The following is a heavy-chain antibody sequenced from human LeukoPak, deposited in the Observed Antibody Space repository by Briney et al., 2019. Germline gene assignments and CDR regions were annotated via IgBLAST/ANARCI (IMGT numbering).Heavy chain of an antibody. CDR2: ISYDGSNK. D-gene: IGHD6-13*01. Sequence: PGRSLRLSCAASGFTFSSYGMHWVRQAPGKGLEWVAVISYDGSNKYYAESVKGRFTISRDNSKNTLYLQMNSLRAEDTAVYYCARGGIAAAGTAIDYWGQGTLVTVSS. CDR3: ARGGIAAAGTAIDY. J-gene: IGHJ4*02. V-gene: IGHV3-30*03. CDR1: GFTFSSYG.